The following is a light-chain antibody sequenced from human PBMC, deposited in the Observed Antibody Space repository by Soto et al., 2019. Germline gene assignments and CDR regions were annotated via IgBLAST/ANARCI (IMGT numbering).Light chain of an antibody. Sequence: DIQMTQSPSSLSASVGDRVTITFRASQSITTYLNWYQQKPGKAPYLLISAASSLQSGVPSRFSASGSGTDFTLTISSLQPEDFATYFCQQSYSIPITFGKGTRLEIK. CDR2: AAS. J-gene: IGKJ5*01. CDR3: QQSYSIPIT. V-gene: IGKV1-39*01. CDR1: QSITTY.